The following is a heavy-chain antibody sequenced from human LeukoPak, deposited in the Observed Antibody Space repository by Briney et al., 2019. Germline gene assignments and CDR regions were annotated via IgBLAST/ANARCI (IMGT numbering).Heavy chain of an antibody. V-gene: IGHV4-31*02. CDR2: IHYSGST. CDR3: ARGPGGAPMDY. CDR1: GDSISTGGYY. D-gene: IGHD2-2*01. J-gene: IGHJ4*02. Sequence: SETLSLTCTVSGDSISTGGYYWSWLRQHPGTGLEWIGYIHYSGSTYYNPSLKSRLTISVDTSKNQFSLKLSSVTAADTAVYYCARGPGGAPMDYWGQGTLVTVSS.